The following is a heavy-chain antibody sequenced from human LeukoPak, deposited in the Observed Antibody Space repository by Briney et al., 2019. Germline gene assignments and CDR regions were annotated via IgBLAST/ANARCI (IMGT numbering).Heavy chain of an antibody. CDR3: ARHPSGDAFDI. D-gene: IGHD3-10*01. Sequence: ASVKVSCKASGYTFTSYAMNWVRQAPGQGLEWMGWINTNTGNPTYAQGFTGRFVFSLDTSVSTAYLQWSSLKASDTAMYYCARHPSGDAFDIWGQGTMVTVSS. V-gene: IGHV7-4-1*02. CDR1: GYTFTSYA. J-gene: IGHJ3*02. CDR2: INTNTGNP.